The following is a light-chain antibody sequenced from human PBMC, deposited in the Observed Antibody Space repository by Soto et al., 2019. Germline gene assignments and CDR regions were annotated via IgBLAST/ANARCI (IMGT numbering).Light chain of an antibody. CDR2: DAS. CDR1: QSISNW. Sequence: DIQITHSPASLSASVLYTVTITCRASQSISNWLAWYQQKPGKAPKLLIYDASSLESGVPSRFSGSGSGTEFTLTISSLQPDDFASYYCQQYNSYSRTFGQGTKVDI. J-gene: IGKJ1*01. CDR3: QQYNSYSRT. V-gene: IGKV1-5*01.